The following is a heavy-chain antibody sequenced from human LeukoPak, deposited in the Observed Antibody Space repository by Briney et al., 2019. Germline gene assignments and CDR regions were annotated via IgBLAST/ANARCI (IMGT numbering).Heavy chain of an antibody. D-gene: IGHD6-13*01. V-gene: IGHV5-51*01. CDR1: GYSFTSYW. J-gene: IGHJ4*02. Sequence: GESLKISCRDSGYSFTSYWIGWVRQMPGKGLEWMGIIYPGDSDTRYSPSFQGQVTISADKSISTAYLQWSSLKASDTAMYYCARHVASIAAAGHFDYWGQGTLVTVSS. CDR2: IYPGDSDT. CDR3: ARHVASIAAAGHFDY.